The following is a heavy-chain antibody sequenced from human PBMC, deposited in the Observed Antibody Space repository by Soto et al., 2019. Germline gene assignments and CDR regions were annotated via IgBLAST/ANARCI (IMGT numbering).Heavy chain of an antibody. CDR3: ASGTFNDISFDS. CDR1: GGSIDTGGFY. J-gene: IGHJ4*02. V-gene: IGHV4-31*03. CDR2: IYYTGAA. D-gene: IGHD2-21*01. Sequence: QVQLQESGPGLVKPSQTLTLTCSVSGGSIDTGGFYWSWARQLPGKGLQWIGYIYYTGAAYYNPALKSRVVISLDKSANQFSLSLTSLTAADTAVYYCASGTFNDISFDSWGQGRLVTVSS.